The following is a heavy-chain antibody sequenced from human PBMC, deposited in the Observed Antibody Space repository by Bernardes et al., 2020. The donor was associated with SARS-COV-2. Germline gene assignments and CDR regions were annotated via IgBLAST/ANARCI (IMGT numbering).Heavy chain of an antibody. CDR3: ATEGYYYDSSGLLKALNY. J-gene: IGHJ4*02. V-gene: IGHV3-53*01. Sequence: GGSLRLSCAASGFTVRSNYMSWVRQAPGKGLERVSVIYSGDRTYYAESVKGRFTISRDNSKNTLYLQMNSLRAEDTAVYYCATEGYYYDSSGLLKALNYWGQGTLVTVSS. D-gene: IGHD3-22*01. CDR2: IYSGDRT. CDR1: GFTVRSNY.